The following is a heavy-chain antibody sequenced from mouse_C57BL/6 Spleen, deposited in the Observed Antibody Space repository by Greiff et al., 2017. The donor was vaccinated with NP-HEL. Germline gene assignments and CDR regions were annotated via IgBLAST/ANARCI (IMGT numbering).Heavy chain of an antibody. J-gene: IGHJ3*01. V-gene: IGHV1-55*01. D-gene: IGHD2-4*01. CDR1: GYTFTSYW. CDR3: AKIYYDYDKGFAY. Sequence: QVQLQQPGAELVKPGASVKKSCKASGYTFTSYWITWVKQRPGQGLEWIGDIYPGSGSTNYNEKFKSKATLTVDTSSSTAYMQLSSLTSEDSAVYYCAKIYYDYDKGFAYWGQGTLVTVSA. CDR2: IYPGSGST.